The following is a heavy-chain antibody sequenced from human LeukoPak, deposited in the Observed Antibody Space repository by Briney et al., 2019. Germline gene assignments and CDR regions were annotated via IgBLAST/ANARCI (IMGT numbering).Heavy chain of an antibody. Sequence: PSETLSLTCAVSGGSISSGGYSWSWIRQPPGKGLEWIGYIYYSGSTNYNPSLKSRVTISVDTSKNQFSLKLSSVTAADTAVYYCARAPDDLAIYYFDYWGQGTLVTVSS. J-gene: IGHJ4*02. CDR3: ARAPDDLAIYYFDY. V-gene: IGHV4-61*08. CDR1: GGSISSGGYS. CDR2: IYYSGST. D-gene: IGHD2-2*02.